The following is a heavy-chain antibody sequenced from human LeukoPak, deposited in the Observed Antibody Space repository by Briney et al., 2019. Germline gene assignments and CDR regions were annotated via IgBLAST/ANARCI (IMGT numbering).Heavy chain of an antibody. CDR1: GGSISSFY. CDR3: ARERMDAFDI. CDR2: IYYSGRT. V-gene: IGHV4-59*12. Sequence: PSETLSLTCTVSGGSISSFYWSWIRQPPGKGLEWIGYIYYSGRTKYNPSLKSRVTTSGDTSKNRFSLKLSSVTAADTAVYYCARERMDAFDIWGQGTMVTVSS. J-gene: IGHJ3*02. D-gene: IGHD2-15*01.